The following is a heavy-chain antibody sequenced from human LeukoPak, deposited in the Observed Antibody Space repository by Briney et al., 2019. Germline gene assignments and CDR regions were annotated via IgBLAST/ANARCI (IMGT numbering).Heavy chain of an antibody. CDR2: MNPNSGNT. Sequence: APVKVSCKASGYTFTTYDINWVRQATGQGLERMGWMNPNSGNTGYAQKFQGRVTMTRNTSISTAYMELSSLRSEDTAVYYCARGPNKSDGGNSGSAWFDPWGQGTLVTVSS. CDR3: ARGPNKSDGGNSGSAWFDP. V-gene: IGHV1-8*01. D-gene: IGHD4-23*01. J-gene: IGHJ5*02. CDR1: GYTFTTYD.